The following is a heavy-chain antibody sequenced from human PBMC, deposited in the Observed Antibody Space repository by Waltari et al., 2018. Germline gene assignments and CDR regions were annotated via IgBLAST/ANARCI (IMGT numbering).Heavy chain of an antibody. CDR3: ARARLNYDSSGYYEN. V-gene: IGHV1-69*12. J-gene: IGHJ4*02. CDR1: GGTSGSYD. Sequence: QVQLVQCGAEPKKPGPPVKVSCKSSGGTSGSYDISWTRQARRPGLEWMGGIIPIFGTANYAQKFQGRVTITADESTSTSYMELSSLMSEDTAVYYCARARLNYDSSGYYENWGQGTLVTVSS. CDR2: IIPIFGTA. D-gene: IGHD3-22*01.